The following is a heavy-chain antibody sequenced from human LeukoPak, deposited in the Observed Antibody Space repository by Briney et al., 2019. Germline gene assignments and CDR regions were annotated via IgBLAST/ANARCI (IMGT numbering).Heavy chain of an antibody. J-gene: IGHJ5*02. V-gene: IGHV4-4*02. D-gene: IGHD3-22*01. CDR1: GASMNSSNW. CDR2: IYYSGST. Sequence: SETLSLTCTVSGASMNSSNWWSWVRQSPGKGLEWIGSIYYSGSTYYNPSLKSRVTISVDTSKNQFSLKLSSVTAADTAVYYCARDLDGHYDSSRGWFDPWGQGTLVTVSS. CDR3: ARDLDGHYDSSRGWFDP.